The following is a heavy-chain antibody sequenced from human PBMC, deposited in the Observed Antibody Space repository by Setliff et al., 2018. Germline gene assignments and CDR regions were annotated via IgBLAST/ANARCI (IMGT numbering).Heavy chain of an antibody. CDR3: VRPGGTTVVARHFDY. CDR1: GGPTIGYY. J-gene: IGHJ4*01. Sequence: SETLSLTCAVSGGPTIGYYWGWIRQAPGSGLEWIGSISYSGTPYYNASVESRVTISIDTSRNQFSLELRSVTVADTATYYCVRPGGTTVVARHFDYWGSGILVTVSS. CDR2: ISYSGTP. D-gene: IGHD2-15*01. V-gene: IGHV4-39*01.